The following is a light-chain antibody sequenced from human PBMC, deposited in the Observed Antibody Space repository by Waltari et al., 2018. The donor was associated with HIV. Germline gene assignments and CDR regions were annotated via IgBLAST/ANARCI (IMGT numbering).Light chain of an antibody. J-gene: IGLJ2*01. V-gene: IGLV1-44*01. CDR3: AAWDDSLRVVL. CDR2: SNN. CDR1: SSNIGSNT. Sequence: QSVLTQPPSESGTPGQRVTISCSGSSSNIGSNTVNWYQQLPGTAPKVLIYSNNQRPSGVPDRFSGSKSGTSASLAISGLQSEDEADYHCAAWDDSLRVVLFGGGSKLTVL.